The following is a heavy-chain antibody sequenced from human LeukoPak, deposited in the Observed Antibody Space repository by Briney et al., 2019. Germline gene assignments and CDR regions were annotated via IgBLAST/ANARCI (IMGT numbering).Heavy chain of an antibody. CDR1: GDSVSSNSAA. Sequence: SQTLSLTCAISGDSVSSNSAAWNWIRQSPSRGLEWLGRTYYRSKWYSYYAPPVKSRITISPDTSKNQFSLQLKSVTPEDTAVYYCARMVGLVSDYWGQGTLVTVSS. D-gene: IGHD3-10*01. CDR2: TYYRSKWYS. V-gene: IGHV6-1*01. CDR3: ARMVGLVSDY. J-gene: IGHJ4*02.